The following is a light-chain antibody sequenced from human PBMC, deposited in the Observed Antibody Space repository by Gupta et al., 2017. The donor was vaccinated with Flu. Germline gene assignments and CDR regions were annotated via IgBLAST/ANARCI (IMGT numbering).Light chain of an antibody. CDR3: SSYTSSSTPWV. Sequence: QSALTQPASVSGSPGQSITISCTGTSSDVGGYNYVSWYQQHPGKAPKLMIYEVSNRPSGVSNRFSGSKSGNTASLISSGLQAEDEADYYCSSYTSSSTPWVFGGGTKLTVL. V-gene: IGLV2-14*01. CDR2: EVS. J-gene: IGLJ3*02. CDR1: SSDVGGYNY.